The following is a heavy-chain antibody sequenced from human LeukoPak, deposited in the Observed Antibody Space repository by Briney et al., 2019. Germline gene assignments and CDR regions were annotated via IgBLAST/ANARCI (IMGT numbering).Heavy chain of an antibody. J-gene: IGHJ4*02. CDR3: ARLGPAAGTSFDY. V-gene: IGHV3-11*01. Sequence: GGSLRLSCAASGFTFTDYYMSWIRQAPGKGLEWISYISTSGSMIYYADSVKGRFTISRDNAKNSLYLQMNSLRAEDTAVYYCARLGPAAGTSFDYWGQGTLVTVSS. CDR1: GFTFTDYY. CDR2: ISTSGSMI. D-gene: IGHD6-13*01.